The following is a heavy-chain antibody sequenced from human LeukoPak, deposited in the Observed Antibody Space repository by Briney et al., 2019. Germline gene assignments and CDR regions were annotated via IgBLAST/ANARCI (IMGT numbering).Heavy chain of an antibody. D-gene: IGHD3-10*01. J-gene: IGHJ4*02. CDR3: AASLWFGIYPDY. CDR2: IHYSGST. Sequence: SETLSLTCTVSGGSISSSSYYWGWIRQPPGKGLEWIGSIHYSGSTNYNPSLKSRVTISVDTSKNHLSLSLNSVTTADTAVYYCAASLWFGIYPDYWGQGSLVTVSS. V-gene: IGHV4-39*07. CDR1: GGSISSSSYY.